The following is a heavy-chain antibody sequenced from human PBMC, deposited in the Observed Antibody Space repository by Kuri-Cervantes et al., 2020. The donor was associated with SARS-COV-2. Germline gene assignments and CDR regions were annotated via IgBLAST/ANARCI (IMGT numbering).Heavy chain of an antibody. D-gene: IGHD3-22*01. CDR3: ARQGGYYGMDV. Sequence: SETLSLTCSVSGGSISSRSYYWGWIRQPPGKGLEWIGSIYYSGNTNYNPTLKSRATISVDTSTNQFFLNLTSVTAADTAVYYCARQGGYYGMDVWGQGTTVTVSS. CDR1: GGSISSRSYY. V-gene: IGHV4-39*01. J-gene: IGHJ6*02. CDR2: IYYSGNT.